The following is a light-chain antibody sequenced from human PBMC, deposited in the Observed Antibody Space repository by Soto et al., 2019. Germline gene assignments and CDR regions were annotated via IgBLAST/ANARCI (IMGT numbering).Light chain of an antibody. CDR1: QGISSY. CDR3: QQLNTFPVT. Sequence: DIQLTQSPSFLSASVGDRVTISCRASQGISSYLAWYQQTPGKAPKLLIYASSTLQSGVPPRFSGSGSGTEFTLTIGSLQPEDFATYYCQQLNTFPVTFGQGTRLEIK. CDR2: ASS. J-gene: IGKJ5*01. V-gene: IGKV1-9*01.